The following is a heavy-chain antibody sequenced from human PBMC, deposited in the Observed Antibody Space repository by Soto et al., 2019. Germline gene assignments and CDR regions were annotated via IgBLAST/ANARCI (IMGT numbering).Heavy chain of an antibody. D-gene: IGHD2-15*01. J-gene: IGHJ3*01. CDR2: INHSGST. CDR3: ARGRVRWYDIA. CDR1: GGSFSGYY. V-gene: IGHV4-34*01. Sequence: SETLSLTCAVYGGSFSGYYWSWIRQPPGKGLEWIGEINHSGSTNYNPSLKSRVTISVDTSKNQFSLKLTSMTAADTAVYYCARGRVRWYDIAWGQGTMVTVSS.